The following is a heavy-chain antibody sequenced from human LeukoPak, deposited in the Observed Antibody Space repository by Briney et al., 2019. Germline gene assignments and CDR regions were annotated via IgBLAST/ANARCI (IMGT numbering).Heavy chain of an antibody. CDR3: ARGAAQEYCSGGSCPYFDY. V-gene: IGHV1-8*01. CDR1: GYTFTSYD. Sequence: ASVKVSCKASGYTFTSYDFNWVRQATGQGLEWMGWMNPNSGNTGYAQKFQGRVTMTRNTSISTAYMEVSSLRSEDTAAYYCARGAAQEYCSGGSCPYFDYWGQGTLVTVSS. CDR2: MNPNSGNT. J-gene: IGHJ4*02. D-gene: IGHD2-15*01.